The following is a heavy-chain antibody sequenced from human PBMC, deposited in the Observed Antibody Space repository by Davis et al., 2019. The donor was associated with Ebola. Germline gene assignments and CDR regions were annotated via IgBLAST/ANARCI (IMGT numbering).Heavy chain of an antibody. V-gene: IGHV3-7*03. CDR2: IKKDGSEK. CDR3: AKSGLSFGVVKYHYGMDV. Sequence: GESLKISCAASGITFSTYWMSWVRQAPGKGLEWVANIKKDGSEKYYVDSVKDRFTISRDNAKNSLYLQMNRLRVEDTAVYYCAKSGLSFGVVKYHYGMDVWGKGTTVTVSS. J-gene: IGHJ6*04. D-gene: IGHD3-3*01. CDR1: GITFSTYW.